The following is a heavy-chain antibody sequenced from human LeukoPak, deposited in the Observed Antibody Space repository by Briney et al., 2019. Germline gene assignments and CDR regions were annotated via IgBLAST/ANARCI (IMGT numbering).Heavy chain of an antibody. CDR3: ARDIGDYYGSGSYSNYFDY. J-gene: IGHJ4*02. CDR1: GGTFSSYA. D-gene: IGHD3-10*01. CDR2: IIPILGIA. Sequence: SVKVSCKASGGTFSSYAISWVRQAPGQGLEWMGRIIPILGIANYAQKFQGRVTITADKSTSTAYMELSSLRSEDTAVYYCARDIGDYYGSGSYSNYFDYWGQGTLVTVSS. V-gene: IGHV1-69*04.